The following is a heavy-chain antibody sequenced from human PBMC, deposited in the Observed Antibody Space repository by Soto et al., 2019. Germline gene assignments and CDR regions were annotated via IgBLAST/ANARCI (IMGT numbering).Heavy chain of an antibody. D-gene: IGHD3-22*01. J-gene: IGHJ4*02. Sequence: GASVKVSCKASGYTFTSYGISWVRQAPGQGLEWMGWISAYNGNTNYAQKLQGRVTMTTDTSTSTAYMELRSLRSDDTAVYYCARDGYYDSSGYWTSWGQGTLVTVSS. CDR3: ARDGYYDSSGYWTS. CDR1: GYTFTSYG. CDR2: ISAYNGNT. V-gene: IGHV1-18*01.